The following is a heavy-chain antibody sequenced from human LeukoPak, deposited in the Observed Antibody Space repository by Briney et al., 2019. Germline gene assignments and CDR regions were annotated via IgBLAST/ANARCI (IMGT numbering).Heavy chain of an antibody. D-gene: IGHD2-15*01. CDR1: GFSFSTYT. V-gene: IGHV3-48*04. CDR2: ISSSSSTI. Sequence: GGSLRLSCAASGFSFSTYTMNWVRQAPGKGLDWVSYISSSSSTIYYADSVKGRFTISRDNSKKSLYLQMNSLRTEDTAFYYCAKDGSRRGKNWFDPWGQGTLVTVSS. CDR3: AKDGSRRGKNWFDP. J-gene: IGHJ5*02.